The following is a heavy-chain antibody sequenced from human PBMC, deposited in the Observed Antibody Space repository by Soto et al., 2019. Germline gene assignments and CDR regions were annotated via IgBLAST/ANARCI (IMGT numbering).Heavy chain of an antibody. Sequence: QVQLQESGPGPVKPSETLSLTCTVSGGSINSFYWSWIRQPPGQGLEWIGYFYYSGNTYYIPSLKSRVTISVDASKNHLYLRLTSVTAADTAVYYCARSIAVDAFDIWGQGTMVTVSS. CDR1: GGSINSFY. CDR2: FYYSGNT. CDR3: ARSIAVDAFDI. D-gene: IGHD6-19*01. J-gene: IGHJ3*02. V-gene: IGHV4-59*08.